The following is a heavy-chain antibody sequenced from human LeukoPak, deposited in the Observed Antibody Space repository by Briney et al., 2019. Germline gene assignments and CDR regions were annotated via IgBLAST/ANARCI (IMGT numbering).Heavy chain of an antibody. J-gene: IGHJ4*02. CDR3: ARAQRKYYDILTGYYVLDY. Sequence: SETLSLTCTVSGGSISSYYWSWIRQPPGKGLEWIGYIYYSGSTNYNPSLKSRVTISVDTSKNQFSLKLSSVTAADTAVYYCARAQRKYYDILTGYYVLDYWGQGTLVTVSS. CDR1: GGSISSYY. D-gene: IGHD3-9*01. V-gene: IGHV4-59*01. CDR2: IYYSGST.